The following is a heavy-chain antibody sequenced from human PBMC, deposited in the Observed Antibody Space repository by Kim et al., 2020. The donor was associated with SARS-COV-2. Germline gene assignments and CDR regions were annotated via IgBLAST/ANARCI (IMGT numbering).Heavy chain of an antibody. CDR3: VMDYGAYSDY. CDR1: GFSFSTYW. Sequence: GGSLRLSCAASGFSFSTYWMHWVRQAPGKGLVWVSRINPDGSYTSYGDSVKDQFTISRDNAKNTLYLQMSTLGAEDTAVYYCVMDYGAYSDYWGQGTLVTVSS. CDR2: INPDGSYT. J-gene: IGHJ4*02. D-gene: IGHD4-17*01. V-gene: IGHV3-74*01.